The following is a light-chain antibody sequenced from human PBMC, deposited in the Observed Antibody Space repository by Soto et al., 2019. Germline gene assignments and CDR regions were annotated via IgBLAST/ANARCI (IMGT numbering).Light chain of an antibody. CDR3: QSNDSTLSGVV. Sequence: QLVLTQPPSVSGAPGRRVTISCTGSSSNIGAGYDVHWYQQLPGTAPKLLIYGNSNRPSGVPDRFSGSKSGTSASLAITGLQAEDEADYYCQSNDSTLSGVVFGGGTKLTVL. J-gene: IGLJ2*01. CDR2: GNS. CDR1: SSNIGAGYD. V-gene: IGLV1-40*01.